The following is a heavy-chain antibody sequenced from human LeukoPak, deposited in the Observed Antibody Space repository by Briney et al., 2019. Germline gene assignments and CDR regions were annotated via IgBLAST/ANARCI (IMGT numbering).Heavy chain of an antibody. J-gene: IGHJ5*02. V-gene: IGHV3-53*01. CDR3: ARSRNWFDP. CDR2: IYSGGNT. CDR1: GFTVSSNY. Sequence: GGSLRLSCAASGFTVSSNYMSWVRQAPGKGLEWVSVIYSGGNTYYADSVKGRFTISRDNAKNSLYLQMNSLRAEDTAVYYCARSRNWFDPWGQGTLVTVSS.